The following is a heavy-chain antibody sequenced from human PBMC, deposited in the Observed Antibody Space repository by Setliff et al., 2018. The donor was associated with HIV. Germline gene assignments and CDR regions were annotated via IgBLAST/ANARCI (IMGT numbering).Heavy chain of an antibody. D-gene: IGHD3-10*01. CDR3: EVGVNYYNLNPYDV. J-gene: IGHJ3*01. CDR2: IVPASGST. V-gene: IGHV1-69*13. CDR1: GGIFRSYA. Sequence: RASVKVSCKAAGGIFRSYAISWVRQAPGQGLEWMGGIVPASGSTTYAQKFEGRVTITADESTASAYMDLSGLRSDDAAVYFCEVGVNYYNLNPYDVWGQGTMVTV.